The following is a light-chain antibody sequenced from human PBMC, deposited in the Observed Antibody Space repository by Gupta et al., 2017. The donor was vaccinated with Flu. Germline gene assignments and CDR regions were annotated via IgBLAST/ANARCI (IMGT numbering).Light chain of an antibody. CDR2: LGS. CDR1: QSLLHRNGYNH. V-gene: IGKV2-28*01. Sequence: DIVMTQSPLSLPVTPGEPASISCRSSQSLLHRNGYNHLDWYLQKPGQSPQLLCYLGSNRASGVPDRFSGSGSGTDFTLKISRVEAEDVGVYYCMQALQTPRTFGQGTKLEIK. CDR3: MQALQTPRT. J-gene: IGKJ2*01.